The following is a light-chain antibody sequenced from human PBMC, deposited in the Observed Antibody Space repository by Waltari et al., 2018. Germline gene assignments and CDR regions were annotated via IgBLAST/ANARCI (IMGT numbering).Light chain of an antibody. CDR1: QNIYVY. J-gene: IGKJ1*01. Sequence: DIEMTQSPSALSASVGDRVTITCRASQNIYVYLNWYQQKPGKAPELLIYSSSSLQSGVPSRFRGSGFGTEFTLTITNLQLEDFATYYCQQRAFGQGTKVEIK. V-gene: IGKV1-39*01. CDR3: QQRA. CDR2: SSS.